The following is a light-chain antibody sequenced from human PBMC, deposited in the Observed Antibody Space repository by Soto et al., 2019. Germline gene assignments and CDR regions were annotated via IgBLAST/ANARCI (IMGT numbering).Light chain of an antibody. CDR1: SNTIGGYNV. Sequence: QYALNEPASVSWSHGQSMTISCTGTSNTIGGYNVVSWYQQHPGTAPKVIIYEGIKRPSGVSNRFSGSISGSTASLTISGLQAEDEADYYCCSYVRPTTYVFGTGTKGTV. V-gene: IGLV2-23*01. CDR3: CSYVRPTTYV. CDR2: EGI. J-gene: IGLJ1*01.